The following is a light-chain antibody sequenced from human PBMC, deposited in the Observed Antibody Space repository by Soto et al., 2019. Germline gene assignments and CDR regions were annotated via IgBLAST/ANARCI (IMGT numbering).Light chain of an antibody. CDR1: QSVSGN. CDR3: QQYSAWPLT. CDR2: GAS. V-gene: IGKV3-15*01. J-gene: IGKJ1*01. Sequence: EIVMTQSRVTLSVSPGERATLSCRSSQSVSGNYIAWYQQKPGQAPRLLIYGASTRATGIPGRFTGSGSGTEFSLSITSLQSEDFAVYYCQQYSAWPLTFGQGTTVEIK.